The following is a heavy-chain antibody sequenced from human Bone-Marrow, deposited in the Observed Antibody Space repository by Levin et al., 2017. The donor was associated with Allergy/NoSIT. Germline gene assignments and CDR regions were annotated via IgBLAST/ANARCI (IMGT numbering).Heavy chain of an antibody. J-gene: IGHJ4*02. CDR2: ISGSGGST. CDR1: GFTFSSYA. CDR3: AKANDYGDYYFDY. Sequence: ASVKVSCAASGFTFSSYAMSWVRQAPGKGLEWVSAISGSGGSTYYADSVKGRFTISRDNSKNTLYLQMNSLRAEDTAVYYCAKANDYGDYYFDYWGQGTLVTVSS. D-gene: IGHD4-17*01. V-gene: IGHV3-23*01.